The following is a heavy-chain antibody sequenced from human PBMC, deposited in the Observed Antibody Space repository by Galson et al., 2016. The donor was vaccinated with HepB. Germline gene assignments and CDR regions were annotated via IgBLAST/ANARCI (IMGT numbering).Heavy chain of an antibody. V-gene: IGHV3-30*04. Sequence: SLRLSCAVSGFTLSNYSMNWVRQAPGTGLEWVSGTSYDGTNKYYADSVKGRATISRDDSKNTVYLQMDSLRGEDTATYYCARGARGFDPWGQGTLVTVSS. CDR3: ARGARGFDP. CDR1: GFTLSNYS. J-gene: IGHJ5*02. CDR2: TSYDGTNK.